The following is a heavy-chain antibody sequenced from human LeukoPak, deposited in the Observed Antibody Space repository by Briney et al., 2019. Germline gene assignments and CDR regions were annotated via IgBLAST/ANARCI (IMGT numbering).Heavy chain of an antibody. D-gene: IGHD1-26*01. CDR3: ARDPYSGSYGDYYYYYMDV. V-gene: IGHV3-30*02. Sequence: GGSLRLSCAASGFIFSTYGMHWVRQAPGKGLEWVAFIRNDGSDKYYAVSVKGRFTISRDNSKNTLYLQMNSLRPEDTAVYYCARDPYSGSYGDYYYYYMDVWGKGTTVTISS. CDR2: IRNDGSDK. J-gene: IGHJ6*03. CDR1: GFIFSTYG.